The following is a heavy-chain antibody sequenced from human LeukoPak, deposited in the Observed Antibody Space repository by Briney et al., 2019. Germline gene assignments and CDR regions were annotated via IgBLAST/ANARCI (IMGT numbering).Heavy chain of an antibody. J-gene: IGHJ4*02. D-gene: IGHD6-6*01. CDR1: GYTFTSYY. CDR2: INPSGGST. Sequence: ASVRVSCKASGYTFTSYYMHWVRQAPGQGLEWMGIINPSGGSTSYAQKFQGRVTMTRDMSTSAVYMELSSLRSEDTAVYYCARDPMYSSSSVAFDYWGQGTLVTVSS. V-gene: IGHV1-46*01. CDR3: ARDPMYSSSSVAFDY.